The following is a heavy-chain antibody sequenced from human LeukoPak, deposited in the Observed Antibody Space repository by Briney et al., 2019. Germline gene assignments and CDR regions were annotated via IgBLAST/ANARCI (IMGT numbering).Heavy chain of an antibody. CDR1: GFTFDDCG. D-gene: IGHD2-15*01. CDR2: INWNGGRT. CDR3: ARWWGFYMDV. Sequence: GGSLRLSCEASGFTFDDCGMSWVRHAPGKGLEWVSGINWNGGRTGYADSVKGRFTMSRDNAKNSLYLQMNSLTAEDTALYYCARWWGFYMDVWGKGTTVTVSS. V-gene: IGHV3-20*04. J-gene: IGHJ6*03.